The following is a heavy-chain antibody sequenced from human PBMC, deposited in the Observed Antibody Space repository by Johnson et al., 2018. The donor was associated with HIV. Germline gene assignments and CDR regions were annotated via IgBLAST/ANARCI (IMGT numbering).Heavy chain of an antibody. CDR3: ARDTGGGEPYDI. Sequence: VQLVESGGGLVQPGGSLRLSCAASGFTFSRYWMHWVRQAPGKGLVWVSRISSDGTDTYYADSVEGRFTISRDNARNTMFVQMKSLRAEDTAVYYCARDTGGGEPYDIWGQGTMVTVS. V-gene: IGHV3-74*01. CDR2: ISSDGTDT. CDR1: GFTFSRYW. D-gene: IGHD2-21*01. J-gene: IGHJ3*02.